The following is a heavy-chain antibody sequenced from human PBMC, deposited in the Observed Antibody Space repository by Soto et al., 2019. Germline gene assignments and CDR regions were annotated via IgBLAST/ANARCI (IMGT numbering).Heavy chain of an antibody. D-gene: IGHD6-19*01. CDR3: ARASDGYRSGWYVGYFDY. J-gene: IGHJ4*02. CDR2: IRAYTGYT. CDR1: GYTFTSYG. Sequence: QVQLVQSGGEVRKPGASVKVSCKASGYTFTSYGVSWVRQAPGQGLKWMGWIRAYTGYTNYAQKFQGRVTITTDTSTSTAYMELRSLISDDTAVYYCARASDGYRSGWYVGYFDYWGQGTLVTVSS. V-gene: IGHV1-18*04.